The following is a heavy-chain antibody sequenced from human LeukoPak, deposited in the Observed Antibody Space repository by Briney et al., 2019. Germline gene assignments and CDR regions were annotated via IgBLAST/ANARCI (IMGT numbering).Heavy chain of an antibody. CDR1: GGSFSGDF. J-gene: IGHJ4*02. CDR3: ARHTRQWLPFDD. Sequence: SSETLSLTCAVNGGSFSGDFWSWIRQSPGKGLEWIGEINHGGSTTYNPSLQSRVTMSVDTSTNQISLEMTSVTAADTATYYCARHTRQWLPFDDWGQGTQVTISS. V-gene: IGHV4-34*01. D-gene: IGHD5-12*01. CDR2: INHGGST.